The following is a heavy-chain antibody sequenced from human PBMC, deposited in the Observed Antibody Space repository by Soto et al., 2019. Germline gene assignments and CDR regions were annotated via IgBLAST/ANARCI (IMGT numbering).Heavy chain of an antibody. D-gene: IGHD2-15*01. CDR1: GGSISSTDHY. CDR3: ARLVFHCLRGSCDDYNFYGLDV. Sequence: TLYLTCTFSGGSISSTDHYWGWIRQPPGKGLEWLGSIYYAGSTFHNPSLKRRATISVDTSRNQFSLRLSSVTASDTAVYYCARLVFHCLRGSCDDYNFYGLDVWGQGTKVTVSS. CDR2: IYYAGST. J-gene: IGHJ6*02. V-gene: IGHV4-39*01.